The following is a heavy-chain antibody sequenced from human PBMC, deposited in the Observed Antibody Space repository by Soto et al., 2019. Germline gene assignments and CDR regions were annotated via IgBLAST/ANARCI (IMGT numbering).Heavy chain of an antibody. Sequence: ASVKVSCKASGYTFTGYYMHWVRQAPGQGLEWMEWINPNSGGTNYAQKFQSRVTMTRDTSISTAYMELSRLRSDDTAVYYCARDKATVTSYDPRFSRPQGFDPWGQGTLVTVSS. J-gene: IGHJ5*02. CDR1: GYTFTGYY. CDR3: ARDKATVTSYDPRFSRPQGFDP. D-gene: IGHD4-17*01. V-gene: IGHV1-2*02. CDR2: INPNSGGT.